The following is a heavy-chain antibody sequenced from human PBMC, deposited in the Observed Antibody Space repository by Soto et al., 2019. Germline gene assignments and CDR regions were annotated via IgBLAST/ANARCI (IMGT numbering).Heavy chain of an antibody. Sequence: QVQLVQSGAEVKKPGSSVKVSCKASGGTFSSYAISWVRQAPGQGIAWMGGIIPIFGTANYAQKFQGRVTITADESTSTAYMELSSLRSEDTAVYYCARSRVTYYYDRRDFDIWGQGTMVTVSS. CDR2: IIPIFGTA. CDR1: GGTFSSYA. J-gene: IGHJ3*02. D-gene: IGHD3-22*01. V-gene: IGHV1-69*01. CDR3: ARSRVTYYYDRRDFDI.